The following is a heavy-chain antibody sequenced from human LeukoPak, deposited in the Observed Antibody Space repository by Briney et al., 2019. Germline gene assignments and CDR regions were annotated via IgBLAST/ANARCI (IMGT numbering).Heavy chain of an antibody. V-gene: IGHV3-48*03. Sequence: GGSLRLSCEASGFTFSNYAMNWVRQAPGKGLEWVSYISSSGSTIYYADSVKGRFTISRDNAKNSLYLQMNSLRAEDTAVYYCARVKRDYVWGSYRPDYYFDYWGQGTLVTVSS. CDR2: ISSSGSTI. D-gene: IGHD3-16*02. J-gene: IGHJ4*02. CDR1: GFTFSNYA. CDR3: ARVKRDYVWGSYRPDYYFDY.